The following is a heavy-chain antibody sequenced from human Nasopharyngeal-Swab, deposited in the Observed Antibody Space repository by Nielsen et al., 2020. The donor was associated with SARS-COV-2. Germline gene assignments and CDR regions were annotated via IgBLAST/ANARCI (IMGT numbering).Heavy chain of an antibody. D-gene: IGHD3-10*01. CDR1: GGPISSYY. V-gene: IGHV4-59*01. Sequence: SETLSLTCTVSGGPISSYYCSWIRQPPGKGLEWIGYIYYSGSTNYNPSLKSRVTISVDTSKNQFSLKLSSVTAADTAVYYCARDTGYYYGSGSYSQYDYYGMDVWGQGTTVTVSS. CDR2: IYYSGST. J-gene: IGHJ6*02. CDR3: ARDTGYYYGSGSYSQYDYYGMDV.